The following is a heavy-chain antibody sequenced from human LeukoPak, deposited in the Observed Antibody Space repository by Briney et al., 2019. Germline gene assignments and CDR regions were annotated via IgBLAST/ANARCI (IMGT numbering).Heavy chain of an antibody. CDR2: IYYSGST. CDR3: ARRQVDTAMVGFDY. J-gene: IGHJ4*02. Sequence: SETLSLTCTVSGGSISSYYWSWIRQPPGKGLEWIGYIYYSGSTNYNPSLKSRVTISVDTSKNQFSLKLSSVTAADTAVYYCARRQVDTAMVGFDYWGQGTLVTVSS. D-gene: IGHD5-18*01. V-gene: IGHV4-59*08. CDR1: GGSISSYY.